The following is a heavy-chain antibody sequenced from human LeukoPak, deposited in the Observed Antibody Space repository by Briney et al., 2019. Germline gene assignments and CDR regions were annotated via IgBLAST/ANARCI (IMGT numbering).Heavy chain of an antibody. V-gene: IGHV4-61*02. Sequence: SETLSLTCTVSGDSISSGGYYWSWIRQPAGKGLEWIGRISSSGSTNYNPSLKSRVTISVDTSKNQFSLKLSSVTAADTAVYYCARVGFYYDSSGYIFDYWGQGTLVTVSS. J-gene: IGHJ4*02. D-gene: IGHD3-22*01. CDR1: GDSISSGGYY. CDR2: ISSSGST. CDR3: ARVGFYYDSSGYIFDY.